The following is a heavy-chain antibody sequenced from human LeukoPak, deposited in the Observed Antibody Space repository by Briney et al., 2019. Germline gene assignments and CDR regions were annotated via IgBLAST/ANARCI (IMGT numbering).Heavy chain of an antibody. CDR3: ARGPGYSSGWYVLSVDY. Sequence: PGGSLRLSCAASGFTFSSYVMHWVRQAPGKGLEWVAVISYDGSIKYYADSVKGRFTTSRDNSKNMLYLQMNSLSAEDTAVYYCARGPGYSSGWYVLSVDYWGQGTLVTVSS. D-gene: IGHD6-19*01. CDR2: ISYDGSIK. J-gene: IGHJ4*02. CDR1: GFTFSSYV. V-gene: IGHV3-30-3*01.